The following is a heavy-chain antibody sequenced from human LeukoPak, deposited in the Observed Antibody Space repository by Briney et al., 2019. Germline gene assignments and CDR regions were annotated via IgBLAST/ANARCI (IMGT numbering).Heavy chain of an antibody. CDR3: ARDRTAAWTDDAFDI. Sequence: GGSLRLSCAASGFTFSSYTMNWVRQAPGKGLEWVSCISSSSSDIYYADSVKGRFTISRDNAKNSLYLQMNSLRAEDTAVYYCARDRTAAWTDDAFDIWGQGTMVTVSS. D-gene: IGHD6-13*01. J-gene: IGHJ3*02. V-gene: IGHV3-21*01. CDR2: ISSSSSDI. CDR1: GFTFSSYT.